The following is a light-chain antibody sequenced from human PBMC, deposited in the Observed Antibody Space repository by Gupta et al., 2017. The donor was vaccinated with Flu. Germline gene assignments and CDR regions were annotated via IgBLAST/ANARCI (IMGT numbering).Light chain of an antibody. J-gene: IGKJ1*01. Sequence: EIVMTQSPATLSVSPGGRAALSCRASQSVGNNISLYERNPVQAPRLLIYGASTRATGITATFSYRGDGTEFNLTISSLQSEDFAVYYCQQDNKGRPPRTFGQGTKVEIK. V-gene: IGKV3-15*01. CDR1: QSVGNN. CDR2: GAS. CDR3: QQDNKGRPPRT.